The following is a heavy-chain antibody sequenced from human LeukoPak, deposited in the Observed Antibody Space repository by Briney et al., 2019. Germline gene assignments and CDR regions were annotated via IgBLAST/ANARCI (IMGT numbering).Heavy chain of an antibody. Sequence: PSDTLSLICTVSGDSISPYYWGWIRQPPGRGLEWIGYIYYSGDTTYNPSLKSRVTMSVDASKSQFSLKLSSVTAADTAVYYCARDKQPGDYWGQGALVTVSS. CDR2: IYYSGDT. CDR1: GDSISPYY. J-gene: IGHJ4*02. D-gene: IGHD1-1*01. CDR3: ARDKQPGDY. V-gene: IGHV4-59*01.